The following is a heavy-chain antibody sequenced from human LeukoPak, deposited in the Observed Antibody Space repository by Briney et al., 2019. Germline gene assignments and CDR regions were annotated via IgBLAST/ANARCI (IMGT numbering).Heavy chain of an antibody. J-gene: IGHJ4*02. D-gene: IGHD2-2*01. CDR3: ARDGGGTSRPFDY. CDR1: GGSLSSYY. V-gene: IGHV4-59*01. CDR2: IYYTGST. Sequence: SETLSLTCTVSGGSLSSYYWSWIRQPPGKGLESIGNIYYTGSTNYNPSLKSRVTISVDTSKNQLSLKVSSVTAADTAVYYCARDGGGTSRPFDYWGQGTPVTVSS.